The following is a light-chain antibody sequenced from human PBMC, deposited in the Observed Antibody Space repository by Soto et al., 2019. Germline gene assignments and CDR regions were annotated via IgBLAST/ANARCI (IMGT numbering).Light chain of an antibody. Sequence: DIQMTQSPSSLSASVGDRVTITCRASQSISNYLNWYQQKPGKAHKLLIYAASSRQSGVPSRYSGSGSETDVTLTISSLQPGDSATYYCQQSFSPLWTFGQGTNVEV. CDR2: AAS. CDR1: QSISNY. J-gene: IGKJ1*01. CDR3: QQSFSPLWT. V-gene: IGKV1-39*01.